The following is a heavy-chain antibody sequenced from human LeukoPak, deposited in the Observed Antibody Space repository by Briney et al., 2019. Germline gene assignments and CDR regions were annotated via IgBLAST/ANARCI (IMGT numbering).Heavy chain of an antibody. D-gene: IGHD3-22*01. CDR1: GYTFTSYG. J-gene: IGHJ4*02. CDR2: ISAYNGNT. V-gene: IGHV1-18*01. Sequence: ASVKVSCKASGYTFTSYGISWVRQAPGQGLEWMGWISAYNGNTNWAQKFQGRVTMTTDTSTSTAYMELRSLRSDDTAVYYCARAVRRVTFSNHYYDSSGYCTDWGQGTLVTVSS. CDR3: ARAVRRVTFSNHYYDSSGYCTD.